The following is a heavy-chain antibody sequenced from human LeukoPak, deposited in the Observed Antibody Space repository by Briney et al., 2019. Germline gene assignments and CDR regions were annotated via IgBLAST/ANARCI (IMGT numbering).Heavy chain of an antibody. V-gene: IGHV4-39*01. CDR2: IYYSGST. CDR1: GFTFSSYA. CDR3: ARLQTTVTTYNWFDP. J-gene: IGHJ5*02. D-gene: IGHD4-17*01. Sequence: LRLSCAASGFTFSSYALHWIRQPPGKGLEWIGSIYYSGSTYYNPSLKSRVTISVDTSKNQFSLKLSSVTAADTAVYYCARLQTTVTTYNWFDPWGQGTLVTVSS.